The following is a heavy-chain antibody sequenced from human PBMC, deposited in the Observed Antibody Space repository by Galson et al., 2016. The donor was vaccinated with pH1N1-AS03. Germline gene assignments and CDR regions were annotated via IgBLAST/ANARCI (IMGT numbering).Heavy chain of an antibody. CDR2: IKSQSYGGTP. CDR3: ATTCGTCDRLTHGLDV. J-gene: IGHJ6*02. V-gene: IGHV3-15*01. D-gene: IGHD1-26*01. CDR1: GFTFSDYY. Sequence: SLRLSCAASGFTFSDYYMDWFRQAPGKGLESVGRIKSQSYGGTPDYGAPVKGRFTISRDESKNTLYLQMSSLKTEDTAIYYCATTCGTCDRLTHGLDVWGPGITGTVSS.